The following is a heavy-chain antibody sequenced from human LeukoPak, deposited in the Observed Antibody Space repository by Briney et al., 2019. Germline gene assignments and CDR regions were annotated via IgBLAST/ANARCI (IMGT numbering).Heavy chain of an antibody. J-gene: IGHJ5*02. Sequence: GGSLRLSCAASGFTFSSYWMSWVRQAPGKGLEWVANIKQDGSEKYYVDSVKGRFTIYRDNAKNSLYLQMNSLRAEDTAVYYCASQVPAAEYWFDPWGQGTLVTVSS. CDR3: ASQVPAAEYWFDP. V-gene: IGHV3-7*01. D-gene: IGHD2-2*01. CDR1: GFTFSSYW. CDR2: IKQDGSEK.